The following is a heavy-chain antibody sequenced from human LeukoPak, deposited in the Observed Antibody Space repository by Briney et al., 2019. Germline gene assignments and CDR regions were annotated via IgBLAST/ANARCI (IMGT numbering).Heavy chain of an antibody. CDR1: GXTFSSYW. V-gene: IGHV3-74*01. D-gene: IGHD6-25*01. CDR2: ISSDGSST. CDR3: ARVIRSGWEGELSD. J-gene: IGHJ4*02. Sequence: PGGSLRLSCAASGXTFSSYWMHWVRQAPGKGLVWVSRISSDGSSTNYAGSVKGRFTISRDNAKNTLYLQMNSPRAEDTAVYYCARVIRSGWEGELSDWGQGTLVTVSS.